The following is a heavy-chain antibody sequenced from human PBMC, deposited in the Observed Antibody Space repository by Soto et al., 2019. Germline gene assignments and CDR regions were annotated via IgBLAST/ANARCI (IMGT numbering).Heavy chain of an antibody. V-gene: IGHV1-69*06. CDR3: ESTRGYYSVPDAFDI. CDR2: IIPIFGKA. J-gene: IGHJ3*02. CDR1: GGTFSSYA. Sequence: QVQLVQSGAEVKKPGSSVKVSCKASGGTFSSYAISWVRQAPGQGLAWMGGIIPIFGKANYAQKFQGRVTITVDKATSTAYMELSSLRSEDKAVYYCESTRGYYSVPDAFDIWGQGTMVTVSS. D-gene: IGHD3-22*01.